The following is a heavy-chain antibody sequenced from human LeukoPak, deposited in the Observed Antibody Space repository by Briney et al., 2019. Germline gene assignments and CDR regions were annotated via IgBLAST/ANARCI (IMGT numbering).Heavy chain of an antibody. CDR1: GDSMSSFY. CDR2: IYTSGVT. V-gene: IGHV4-4*07. J-gene: IGHJ4*02. Sequence: PSETLSLTCTVSGDSMSSFYWDWIRQPAGKGLQWIGRIYTSGVTNYSPSLKSRITMSVDTSRNQFSLKLNSVTAADTAVYYCAREWTSGDGSGYPYYFDYWGPGTLVTVSS. CDR3: AREWTSGDGSGYPYYFDY. D-gene: IGHD3-22*01.